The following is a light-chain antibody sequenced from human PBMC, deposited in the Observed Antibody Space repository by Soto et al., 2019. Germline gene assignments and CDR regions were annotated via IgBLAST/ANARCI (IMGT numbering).Light chain of an antibody. CDR1: QGVGSY. CDR2: DAS. J-gene: IGKJ4*01. V-gene: IGKV3-11*01. Sequence: EIVLTQSPATLSLSPGDRATLSCRASQGVGSYLAWYQQKPGQTPRLLIYDASNRATGIPARFSGSGSGTDFTLTISSLEPEDFAIYYCQQRSNWPPLTFGGGTKVEIK. CDR3: QQRSNWPPLT.